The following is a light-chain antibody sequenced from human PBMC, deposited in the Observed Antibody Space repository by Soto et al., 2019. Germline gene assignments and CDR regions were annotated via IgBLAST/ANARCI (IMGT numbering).Light chain of an antibody. V-gene: IGLV4-69*01. Sequence: QSVLTQSPSASASLGASVKLTCTLSSGHSSYAIAWHQQQPEKGPRYLMKLYSDGSHSKGDGIPDRFSGSSSGAERYLTISSLQSEDEADYYCQTYEVFGGGTKLTVL. J-gene: IGLJ2*01. CDR2: LYSDGSH. CDR1: SGHSSYA. CDR3: QTYEV.